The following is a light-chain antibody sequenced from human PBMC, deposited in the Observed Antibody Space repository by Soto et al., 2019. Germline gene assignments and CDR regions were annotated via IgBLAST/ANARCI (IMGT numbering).Light chain of an antibody. V-gene: IGKV1-39*01. CDR2: AAS. Sequence: DIQMTQSPSSLSASVGDRDTITCRASQSISSYLNWYQQKPGKAPKLLIYAASSLQSGVPSRFSGSGSGTDFTLTISSLQPEDFATYYCQQSYSTPPAFGQGTKVDIK. CDR1: QSISSY. CDR3: QQSYSTPPA. J-gene: IGKJ1*01.